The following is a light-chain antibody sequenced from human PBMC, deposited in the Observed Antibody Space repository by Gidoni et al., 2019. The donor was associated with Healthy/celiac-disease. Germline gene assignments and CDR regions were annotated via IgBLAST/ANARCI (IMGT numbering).Light chain of an antibody. CDR2: EVS. Sequence: QSALTQPASVSGSPGQSIPISCTGTSSDVGGYNYVSWYQQHPGKAPKHMIYEVSNRPSGVSNRFSGSKSGNTASLTISGLQAEDEADYYCSSYTSSSTLYVVFGGGTKLTVL. J-gene: IGLJ2*01. CDR1: SSDVGGYNY. CDR3: SSYTSSSTLYVV. V-gene: IGLV2-14*01.